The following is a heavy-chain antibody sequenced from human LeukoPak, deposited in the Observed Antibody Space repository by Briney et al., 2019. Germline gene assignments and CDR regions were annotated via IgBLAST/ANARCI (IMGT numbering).Heavy chain of an antibody. J-gene: IGHJ3*02. V-gene: IGHV1-58*02. CDR2: IVVGSGNT. CDR3: AATYYYDKVDI. CDR1: GFTFTSSA. D-gene: IGHD3-22*01. Sequence: ASVKVSCKASGFTFTSSAMQWVRQARGQRLEWIGWIVVGSGNTNYAQKFQERVTITRDMSTSTAYMGLSSLRSEDTAVYYCAATYYYDKVDIWGQGTMVTVSS.